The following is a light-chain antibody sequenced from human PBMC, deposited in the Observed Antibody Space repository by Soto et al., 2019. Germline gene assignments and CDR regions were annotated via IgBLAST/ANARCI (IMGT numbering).Light chain of an antibody. J-gene: IGKJ5*01. Sequence: DIVLTQSPATLYLSSGERANLPFRASQSVSSYLAWYQQKPGQAPRLLIYDASNRATGIPARFSGSGSGTDFTLTISSLEPEDFAVYYCQQRSNWHTFGQGTRLEIK. CDR3: QQRSNWHT. CDR1: QSVSSY. CDR2: DAS. V-gene: IGKV3-11*01.